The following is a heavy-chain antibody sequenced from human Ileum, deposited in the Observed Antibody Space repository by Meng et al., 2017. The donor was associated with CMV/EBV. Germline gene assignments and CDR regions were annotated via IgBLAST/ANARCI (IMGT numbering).Heavy chain of an antibody. CDR2: IRSKAYDGTT. Sequence: GESLKISCTASGFTFGYYAMSWVRQAPGKGLEWVGFIRSKAYDGTTEYAASVKGRFTISRDDSKTIAYLQMNSLKTEDTAVYYCTSGDYHDSRGYYVYWGQGTLVTVSS. CDR1: GFTFGYYA. CDR3: TSGDYHDSRGYYVY. J-gene: IGHJ4*02. D-gene: IGHD3-22*01. V-gene: IGHV3-49*04.